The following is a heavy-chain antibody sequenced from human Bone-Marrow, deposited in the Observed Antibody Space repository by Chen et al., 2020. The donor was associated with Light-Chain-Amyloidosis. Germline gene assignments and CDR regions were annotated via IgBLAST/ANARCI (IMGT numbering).Heavy chain of an antibody. CDR1: DGSITSGVYY. V-gene: IGHV4-61*02. J-gene: IGHJ4*02. CDR3: TRDAITSGGVVVPDS. D-gene: IGHD3-16*02. Sequence: QVQLQESGPRLVKPSQTLTLPCTVSDGSITSGVYYWNWIRQPAGKGLEWIGHIYTTGSTKYNPSLRSRLTISIDTSKSQFSLRLASVTAADTAIYYCTRDAITSGGVVVPDSWGQGTLVTVSS. CDR2: IYTTGST.